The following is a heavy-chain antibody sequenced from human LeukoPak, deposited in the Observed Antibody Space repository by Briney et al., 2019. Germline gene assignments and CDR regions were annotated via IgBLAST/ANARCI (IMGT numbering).Heavy chain of an antibody. CDR3: ARAPGVRRDGYEKAD. CDR2: ISSSSSYI. Sequence: PGGSLRLSCAASGFTFSSYSMNWVRQAPGKGLEWVSSISSSSSYIYYADSVKGRFTISRDNAKNSLNLQMNSLRAEDTAVYYCARAPGVRRDGYEKADWGQGTLVTVSS. CDR1: GFTFSSYS. J-gene: IGHJ4*02. V-gene: IGHV3-21*01. D-gene: IGHD5-24*01.